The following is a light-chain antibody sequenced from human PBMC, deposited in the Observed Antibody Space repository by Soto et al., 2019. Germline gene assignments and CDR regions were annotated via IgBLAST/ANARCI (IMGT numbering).Light chain of an antibody. V-gene: IGKV1-5*01. CDR1: QSISSW. J-gene: IGKJ1*01. Sequence: DIQMTQSPATLSASVGDRVTITCRASQSISSWLAWYQQKPGKAPKLLIYDASSLESGVPSRFRGSGSGTEFTLTISSLQPDDFATYYCQQYHSYWTFGQGTKVDIK. CDR3: QQYHSYWT. CDR2: DAS.